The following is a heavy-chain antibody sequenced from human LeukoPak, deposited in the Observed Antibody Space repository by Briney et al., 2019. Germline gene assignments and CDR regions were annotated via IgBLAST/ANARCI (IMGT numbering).Heavy chain of an antibody. CDR3: AREGYTTVTFDY. CDR1: GFTFSSYS. J-gene: IGHJ4*02. Sequence: GGSLRLSCAASGFTFSSYSMNWVRQAPGKGLEWVSSISSSSSYIYYADSMKGRFTISRDNAKNSLYLQMNSLRAEDTAVYYCAREGYTTVTFDYWGQGTLVTVSS. V-gene: IGHV3-21*01. D-gene: IGHD4-17*01. CDR2: ISSSSSYI.